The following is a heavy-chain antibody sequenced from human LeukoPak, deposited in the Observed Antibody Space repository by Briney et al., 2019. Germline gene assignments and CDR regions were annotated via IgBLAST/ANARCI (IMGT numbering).Heavy chain of an antibody. CDR3: ARSNYYDSSGYYYVAGPFDY. D-gene: IGHD3-22*01. V-gene: IGHV3-30*04. J-gene: IGHJ4*02. Sequence: GRSLRLSCAASGFTFSSYAMHWARQAPGKGLEWVAVISYDGSNKYYADSVKGRFTISRDNSKNTLYLQMNCLRAEDTAVYYCARSNYYDSSGYYYVAGPFDYWGQGTLVTVSS. CDR1: GFTFSSYA. CDR2: ISYDGSNK.